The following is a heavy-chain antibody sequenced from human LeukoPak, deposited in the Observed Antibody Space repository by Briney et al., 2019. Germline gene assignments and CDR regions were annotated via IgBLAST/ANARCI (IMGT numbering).Heavy chain of an antibody. Sequence: SETLSLTCTVSGGSISSYYWSWIRQPPGKGLEWIGYIYYSGSTNYNPSLKSRVTISVDTSKNQFSLKLSSVTAADTAVYYCAREGDYTNDLDEAIDIWGQGTMVTVSS. V-gene: IGHV4-59*01. D-gene: IGHD4-17*01. J-gene: IGHJ3*02. CDR2: IYYSGST. CDR1: GGSISSYY. CDR3: AREGDYTNDLDEAIDI.